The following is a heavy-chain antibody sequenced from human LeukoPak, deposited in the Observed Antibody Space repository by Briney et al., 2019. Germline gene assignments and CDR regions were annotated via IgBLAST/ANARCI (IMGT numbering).Heavy chain of an antibody. D-gene: IGHD4-11*01. V-gene: IGHV3-23*01. CDR2: ISGSGDST. CDR3: AKVGYSNFPTYFDY. J-gene: IGHJ4*02. Sequence: PGGSLRLSCAASGFTFNTYAMSWVRQAPGKGLEWVSVISGSGDSTYYADSVKGRFSISRDNSKNTLYPQMNSLRAEDTAVYYCAKVGYSNFPTYFDYWGQGTLVTVSS. CDR1: GFTFNTYA.